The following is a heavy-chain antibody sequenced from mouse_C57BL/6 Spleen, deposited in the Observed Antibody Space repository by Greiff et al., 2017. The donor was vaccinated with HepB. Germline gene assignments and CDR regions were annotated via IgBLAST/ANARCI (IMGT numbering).Heavy chain of an antibody. J-gene: IGHJ2*01. V-gene: IGHV1-61*01. CDR3: ARGEDGYYLYYFDY. Sequence: QVQLQQSGAELVRPGSSVKLSCKASGYTFTSYWMDWVKQRPGQGLEWIGNIYPSDSETHYNQKFKDKATLTVDKSSSTAYMQLSSLTSEDSAVYYCARGEDGYYLYYFDYWGQGTTLTVSS. CDR1: GYTFTSYW. CDR2: IYPSDSET. D-gene: IGHD2-3*01.